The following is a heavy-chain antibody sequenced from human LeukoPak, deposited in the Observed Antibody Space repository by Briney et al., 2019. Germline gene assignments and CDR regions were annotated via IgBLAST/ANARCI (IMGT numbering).Heavy chain of an antibody. Sequence: ASVKVSCKASRYTFTSYGISWVRQAPGQGLEWMGWISAYNGNTNYAQKLQGRVTMTTDTSTSTAYMELRSLRSDDTAVYYCARGSIYGGNSEQYFQHWGQGTLVTVSS. D-gene: IGHD4-23*01. V-gene: IGHV1-18*01. CDR2: ISAYNGNT. CDR1: RYTFTSYG. J-gene: IGHJ1*01. CDR3: ARGSIYGGNSEQYFQH.